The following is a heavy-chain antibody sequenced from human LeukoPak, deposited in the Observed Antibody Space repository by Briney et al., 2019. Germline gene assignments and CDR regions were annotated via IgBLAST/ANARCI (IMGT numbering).Heavy chain of an antibody. Sequence: TLSLTCTVSGGSISSYYWSWIRQPPGKALEWLALIYWDDDKRYSPSLKSRLTITKDTSKNQVVLTMTNMDPVDTATYYCAHMRATGSLFDYWGQGTLVTVSS. CDR3: AHMRATGSLFDY. CDR1: GGSISSYYW. CDR2: IYWDDDK. V-gene: IGHV2-5*08. J-gene: IGHJ4*02.